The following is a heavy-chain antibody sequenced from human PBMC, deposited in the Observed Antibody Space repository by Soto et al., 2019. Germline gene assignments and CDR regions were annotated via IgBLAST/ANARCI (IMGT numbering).Heavy chain of an antibody. J-gene: IGHJ4*02. CDR1: GFTFSSYA. CDR3: ARDKSPYSSGWHNRHLDY. D-gene: IGHD6-19*01. V-gene: IGHV3-30-3*01. Sequence: QVQLVESGGGVVQPGRSLRLSCAASGFTFSSYAMHWVRQAPGKGLEWVAVMSYDGSNKYYADSVKGRFTISRDNSKNTXXLQMNSLRAEDTAVYYCARDKSPYSSGWHNRHLDYWGQGTLVTVSS. CDR2: MSYDGSNK.